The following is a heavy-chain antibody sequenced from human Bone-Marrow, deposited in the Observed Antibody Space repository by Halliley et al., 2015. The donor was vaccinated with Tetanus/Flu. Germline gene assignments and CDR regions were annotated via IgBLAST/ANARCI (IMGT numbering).Heavy chain of an antibody. J-gene: IGHJ6*02. V-gene: IGHV3-23*01. CDR2: ISASGDGT. Sequence: SLRLSCVASGFTFSNFAMTWVRQPPGKGLEWVSGISASGDGTYYADSVKGRLTISRDNFNNTLYLQINSLRVDDTAIYYCAKDRNPYGLDVWGQGNTVTVS. CDR1: GFTFSNFA. CDR3: AKDRNPYGLDV.